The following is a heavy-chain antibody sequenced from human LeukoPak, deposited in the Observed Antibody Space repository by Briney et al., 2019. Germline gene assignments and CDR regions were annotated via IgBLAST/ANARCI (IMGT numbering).Heavy chain of an antibody. D-gene: IGHD1-26*01. CDR1: GYTFTSYD. CDR3: ARDGSLPGIVGAAKPFDY. Sequence: ASVKVSCKASGYTFTSYDVNWVRQAAGQGLEWMGWISAYNGNTKNAQKLQGRVTMTTDTSTSTAYMELRSLRSDDTAVYYCARDGSLPGIVGAAKPFDYWGQGTLVTVSS. J-gene: IGHJ4*02. CDR2: ISAYNGNT. V-gene: IGHV1-18*01.